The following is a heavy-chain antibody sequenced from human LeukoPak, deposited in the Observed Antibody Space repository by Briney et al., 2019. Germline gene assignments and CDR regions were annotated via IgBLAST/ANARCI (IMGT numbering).Heavy chain of an antibody. CDR1: GFTVSSND. CDR2: IYSGGRT. J-gene: IGHJ4*02. CDR3: AIYDSSGYYNY. V-gene: IGHV3-53*01. Sequence: GGSLRLSCAASGFTVSSNDMSWVRQAPGKGLEWVSVIYSGGRTFYADSVKGRFTISRDNSKNTLYLQMDSLRAEDTAVYYCAIYDSSGYYNYWGQGTLVTVSS. D-gene: IGHD3-22*01.